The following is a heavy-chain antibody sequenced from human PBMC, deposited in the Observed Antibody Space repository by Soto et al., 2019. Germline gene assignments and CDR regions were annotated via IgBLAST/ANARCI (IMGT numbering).Heavy chain of an antibody. D-gene: IGHD3-10*01. J-gene: IGHJ6*02. CDR2: IYYRGSS. V-gene: IGHV4-61*08. Sequence: PSETLSLTCTVSGGSVSSGDYFWSWLRQSPGKRLEWIAYIYYRGSSNYNPSLKSRATISVDTSKSQGSLTLTSMTAPDAALYSCARSPNYYYYGFDVWGQGTAVTVSS. CDR3: ARSPNYYYYGFDV. CDR1: GGSVSSGDYF.